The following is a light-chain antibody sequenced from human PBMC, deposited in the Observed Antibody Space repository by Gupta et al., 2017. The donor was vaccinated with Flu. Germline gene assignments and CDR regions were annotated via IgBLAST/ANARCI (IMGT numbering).Light chain of an antibody. Sequence: QSALPQPRSVSGSPGQSVTISCAGTNNDVGGYNYLSGYRQHPSKAPALVIFNVVERPSGGPGRFSGSKSGDTASLTISGLQTEDEADYFCCSYAGSNTWVFGGGTKVTVL. CDR3: CSYAGSNTWV. CDR2: NVV. V-gene: IGLV2-11*01. CDR1: NNDVGGYNY. J-gene: IGLJ3*02.